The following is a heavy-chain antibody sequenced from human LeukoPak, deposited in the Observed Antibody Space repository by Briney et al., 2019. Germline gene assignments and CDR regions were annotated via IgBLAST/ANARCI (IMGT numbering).Heavy chain of an antibody. CDR2: FDPEDGET. J-gene: IGHJ6*02. D-gene: IGHD6-25*01. Sequence: ASVKVSCKVSGYTLTELSMHWVRQAPGEGLEWMGGFDPEDGETIYAQKFQGRVTMTEDTSTDTAYMELSSLRSEDTAVYYCATGGVSAASGKLGYYYYYGMDVWGQGTTVTVSS. CDR3: ATGGVSAASGKLGYYYYYGMDV. V-gene: IGHV1-24*01. CDR1: GYTLTELS.